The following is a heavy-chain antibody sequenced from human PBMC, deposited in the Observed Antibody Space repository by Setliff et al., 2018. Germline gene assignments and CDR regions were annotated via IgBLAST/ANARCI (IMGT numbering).Heavy chain of an antibody. CDR3: ARHRRGSSWQDYYYYYYMDV. V-gene: IGHV4-59*08. Sequence: PSETLSLTCTVSGGSISSYYWSWIRQPPGKGLEWIGYIYYSGSTNSNPSPKRRVTISVDTSKNQFSLTLSSVTAADTAVYYCARHRRGSSWQDYYYYYYMDVWGKGTTVTVSS. CDR1: GGSISSYY. J-gene: IGHJ6*03. D-gene: IGHD6-13*01. CDR2: IYYSGST.